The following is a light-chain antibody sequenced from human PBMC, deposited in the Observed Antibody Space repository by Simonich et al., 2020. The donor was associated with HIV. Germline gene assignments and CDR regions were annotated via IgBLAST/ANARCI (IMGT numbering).Light chain of an antibody. Sequence: DIVMTQSPDSLAVSLGERATINCKSSQSVLYSSNNKNYLAWYQQKPGHPPKLLIYWASTRESGVPDRFSGSGSGTDFTLTITNLQPEDSATYYCQQANSFPITFGQGTQLEI. V-gene: IGKV4-1*01. J-gene: IGKJ5*01. CDR3: QQANSFPIT. CDR1: QSVLYSSNNKNY. CDR2: WAS.